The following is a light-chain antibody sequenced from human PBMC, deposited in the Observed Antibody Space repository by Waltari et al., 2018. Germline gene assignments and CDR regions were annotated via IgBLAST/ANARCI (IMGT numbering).Light chain of an antibody. CDR2: RNN. Sequence: QSVLTQPPSASGTPGQRVTISCSGSRSNIGNNYLYWYQQLPGTAPKLHIYRNNQRPSGVPDRFSGSKSGTSAALAISGLRSEDEADYYCAAWDDSLSGGVFGGGTKVTVL. CDR3: AAWDDSLSGGV. CDR1: RSNIGNNY. V-gene: IGLV1-47*01. J-gene: IGLJ3*02.